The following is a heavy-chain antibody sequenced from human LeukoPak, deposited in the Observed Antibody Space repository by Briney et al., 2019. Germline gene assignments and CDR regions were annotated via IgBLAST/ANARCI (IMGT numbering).Heavy chain of an antibody. CDR3: ARSYGGNLGWRFDP. J-gene: IGHJ5*02. Sequence: SETLSLTCAVSGVPISSSKWWSWVRQPPGEGLEWIGEIYDSGSTYYNPSVKSRVTISVDTSKNQLSLKLSSVTAADTAVYYCARSYGGNLGWRFDPWGQGTLVTVSS. CDR1: GVPISSSKW. CDR2: IYDSGST. D-gene: IGHD4-23*01. V-gene: IGHV4-4*02.